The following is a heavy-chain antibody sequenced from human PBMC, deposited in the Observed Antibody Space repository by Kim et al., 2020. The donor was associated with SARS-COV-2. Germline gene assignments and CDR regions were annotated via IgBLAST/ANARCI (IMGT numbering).Heavy chain of an antibody. D-gene: IGHD2-15*01. J-gene: IGHJ6*02. V-gene: IGHV1-3*01. Sequence: ASVKVSCKASGYTFTSYAMHWVRQAPGQRLEWMGWINAGNGNTKYSQKFQGRVTITRDTSASTAYMELSSLRSEDTAVYYCARPLKPILGYCSGGSCSPAYYGMDVWGQGTTVTVSS. CDR2: INAGNGNT. CDR3: ARPLKPILGYCSGGSCSPAYYGMDV. CDR1: GYTFTSYA.